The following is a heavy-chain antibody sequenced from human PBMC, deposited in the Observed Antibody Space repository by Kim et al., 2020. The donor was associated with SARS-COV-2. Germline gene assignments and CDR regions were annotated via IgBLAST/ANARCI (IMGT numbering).Heavy chain of an antibody. D-gene: IGHD2-15*01. CDR1: GFTFSNYW. CDR3: ARVLVAAPGRA. Sequence: GGSLRLSCVASGFTFSNYWMHWVRQAPGKGLVWVSRIKTDGSTTNYADSVKGRFTVSRDNAKNTLYLQMNSLRGEDTGVYYCARVLVAAPGRAWGQGTL. V-gene: IGHV3-74*01. J-gene: IGHJ5*02. CDR2: IKTDGSTT.